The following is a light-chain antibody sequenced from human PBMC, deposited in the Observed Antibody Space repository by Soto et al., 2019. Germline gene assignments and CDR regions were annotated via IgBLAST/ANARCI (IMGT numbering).Light chain of an antibody. CDR3: SSYAGSNNPVV. CDR1: SSDVGGYNH. Sequence: QSALTQPPSVSGSPGQSVTISCTGTSSDVGGYNHVSWYQQHPGKAPKLMIYEVSKRPSGVPDRFSGSKSGNTASLTVSGVQDADEADYYCSSYAGSNNPVVFGGGTQLTVL. J-gene: IGLJ2*01. CDR2: EVS. V-gene: IGLV2-8*01.